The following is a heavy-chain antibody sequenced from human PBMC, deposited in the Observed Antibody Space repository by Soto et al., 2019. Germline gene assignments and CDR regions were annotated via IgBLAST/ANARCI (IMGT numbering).Heavy chain of an antibody. CDR2: IKQDGSEK. CDR3: ARVRYSSSYYFDY. Sequence: LRLSCVASGFTFSSYWMSWVRQAPGKGLEWVANIKQDGSEKYYVDSVKGRFTISRDNAKNSLYLQMSSLRAEDTAVYYCARVRYSSSYYFDYWGQGTLVTVSS. J-gene: IGHJ4*02. V-gene: IGHV3-7*03. D-gene: IGHD6-6*01. CDR1: GFTFSSYW.